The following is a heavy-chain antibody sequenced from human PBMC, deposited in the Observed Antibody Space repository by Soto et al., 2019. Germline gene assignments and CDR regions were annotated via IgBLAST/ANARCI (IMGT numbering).Heavy chain of an antibody. CDR3: TTDYPRSLPGY. Sequence: EVQLVESGGGLVKPGGSLRLSCAASGFTFSNAWMSWVRQAPGKGLEWVGRIKSKTDGGTTDYAAPVKGRFTISRDDSKNTRYLQMNSLKTEDTAVYYCTTDYPRSLPGYWGQGTLVTVSS. V-gene: IGHV3-15*01. J-gene: IGHJ4*02. CDR2: IKSKTDGGTT. CDR1: GFTFSNAW.